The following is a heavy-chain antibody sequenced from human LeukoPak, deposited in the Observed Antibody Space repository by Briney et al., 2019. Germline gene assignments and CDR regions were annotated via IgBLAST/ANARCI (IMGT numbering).Heavy chain of an antibody. CDR2: IIPIFGTA. V-gene: IGHV1-69*05. CDR3: ARAPEMATLHFDY. CDR1: GGTFSRYA. D-gene: IGHD5-24*01. Sequence: SVKVSCKASGGTFSRYAISWVRQAPGQGLEWMGGIIPIFGTANYAQKFQGRVTITTDESTSTAYMELSSLRSEDTAVYYCARAPEMATLHFDYWGQGTLVTVSS. J-gene: IGHJ4*02.